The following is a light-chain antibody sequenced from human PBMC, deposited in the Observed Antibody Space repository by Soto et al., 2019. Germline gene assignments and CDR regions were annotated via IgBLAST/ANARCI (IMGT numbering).Light chain of an antibody. J-gene: IGLJ2*01. CDR3: AAWDDSLSAVV. CDR2: SNN. V-gene: IGLV1-47*02. Sequence: QSVLTQPTSASGTPGQRVTSSCSGSSSNIGSNYVYWYQQLPGTAPKLLIYSNNQRPSGVPDRFSGSKSGTSASLAISGLRSEDEADYYCAAWDDSLSAVVFGGGTKLTVL. CDR1: SSNIGSNY.